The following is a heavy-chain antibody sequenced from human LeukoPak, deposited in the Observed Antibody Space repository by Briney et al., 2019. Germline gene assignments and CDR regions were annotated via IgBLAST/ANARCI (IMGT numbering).Heavy chain of an antibody. D-gene: IGHD6-13*01. V-gene: IGHV1-69*13. CDR1: GGTFSSYA. CDR3: AYSSSWYPTGVYFDY. J-gene: IGHJ4*02. Sequence: SVKVSCKASGGTFSSYAISWVRQAPGQGLEWMGGIIPIFGTANYAQKFQGRVTITADESTSTAYMELSSLRSEDTAVYYCAYSSSWYPTGVYFDYWGQGTLVTVSS. CDR2: IIPIFGTA.